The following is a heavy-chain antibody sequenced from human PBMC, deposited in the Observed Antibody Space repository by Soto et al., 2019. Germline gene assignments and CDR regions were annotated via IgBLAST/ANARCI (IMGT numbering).Heavy chain of an antibody. V-gene: IGHV4-59*01. Sequence: SETLSLTCTVSGGSISSYYWSWIRQPPGKGLEWIGYIYYSGSTNYNPSLKSRVTISVDTSKNQFSLKLSSVTAADTAVYYCARALRDRRGNLISIHGGYYMDVWGKGTTVTVSS. CDR3: ARALRDRRGNLISIHGGYYMDV. CDR1: GGSISSYY. J-gene: IGHJ6*03. D-gene: IGHD3-16*01. CDR2: IYYSGST.